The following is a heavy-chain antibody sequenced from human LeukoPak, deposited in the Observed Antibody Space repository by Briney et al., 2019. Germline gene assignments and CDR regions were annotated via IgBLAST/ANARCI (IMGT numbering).Heavy chain of an antibody. V-gene: IGHV3-7*01. CDR2: IKQDGSER. D-gene: IGHD3-22*01. CDR1: GFSMSVYW. CDR3: ARDWGAYYHFFDY. Sequence: GRSLRLSCEASGFSMSVYWMSWVRQAPGKGLEWVGNIKQDGSERNYVDSVKGRFTIQMNSLRAEDTAVYYCARDWGAYYHFFDYWGQGTLVSVSS. J-gene: IGHJ4*02.